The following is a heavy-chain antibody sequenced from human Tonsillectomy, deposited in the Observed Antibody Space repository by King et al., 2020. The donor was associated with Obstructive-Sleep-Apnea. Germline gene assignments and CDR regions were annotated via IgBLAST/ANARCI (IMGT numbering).Heavy chain of an antibody. CDR2: ISVTSTXT. Sequence: VQLVESGGGLVKPGGSLRLSCAASGFSFSDFYMSWIRQAPGRGLEWISYISVTSTXTNYXDSVXGRFTISRDNAQNSLYLQMNSLRAEDTAVYYCARVAGDDVWSGQNYFDSWGQGTLVTVSS. CDR3: ARVAGDDVWSGQNYFDS. J-gene: IGHJ4*02. D-gene: IGHD3-3*01. CDR1: GFSFSDFY. V-gene: IGHV3-11*05.